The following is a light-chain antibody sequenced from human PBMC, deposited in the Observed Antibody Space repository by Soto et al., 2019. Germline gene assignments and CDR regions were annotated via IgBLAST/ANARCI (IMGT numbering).Light chain of an antibody. V-gene: IGLV2-11*01. CDR3: CSYAGRYTWV. CDR2: DVT. CDR1: SSDVGGYNY. J-gene: IGLJ3*02. Sequence: QSALTQPRSVSGSPGQSVTISCTGTSSDVGGYNYVSWYQHHPGKAPKLIIYDVTKRPSGVPDRFSGSKSGNTASLTISGLQAEDEADYSCCSYAGRYTWVFGGGTKLTVL.